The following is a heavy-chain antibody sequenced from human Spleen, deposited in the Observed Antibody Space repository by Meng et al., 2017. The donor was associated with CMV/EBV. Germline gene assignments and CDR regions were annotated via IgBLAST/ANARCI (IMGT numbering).Heavy chain of an antibody. CDR2: INHSGST. Sequence: CAVYGGSFSTYYWTWIRQPPGKGLEWIGEINHSGSTKYNPSLKSRVTISVDTSKNQFSLRLTSVTAADTAVYYCTRPRNYYYGMDVWGQGTTVTVSS. CDR3: TRPRNYYYGMDV. CDR1: GGSFSTYY. J-gene: IGHJ6*02. V-gene: IGHV4-34*01.